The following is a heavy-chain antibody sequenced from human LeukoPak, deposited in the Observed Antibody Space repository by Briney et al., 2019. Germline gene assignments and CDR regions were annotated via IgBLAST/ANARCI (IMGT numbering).Heavy chain of an antibody. Sequence: SETLSLTCTVSGGSITSYFWTWIRQPPGKGLEWIGYIYHSDTTNYNPSLKSRVTISVDTSKNQFSLKLSSVTAADTAVYYCASPASGSGSSRLDYWGQGTLVTVSS. V-gene: IGHV4-59*01. CDR1: GGSITSYF. D-gene: IGHD3-10*01. J-gene: IGHJ4*02. CDR3: ASPASGSGSSRLDY. CDR2: IYHSDTT.